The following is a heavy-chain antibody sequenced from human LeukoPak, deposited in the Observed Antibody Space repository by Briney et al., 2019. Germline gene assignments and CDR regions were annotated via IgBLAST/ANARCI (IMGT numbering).Heavy chain of an antibody. CDR3: ARVYDFWSGYYGMDV. CDR1: GYTFTGYY. CDR2: INPNSGGT. Sequence: SVNVSCKASGYTFTGYYMHWVRQAPGQGLEWMGWINPNSGGTNYAQKFQGRVTMTRDTYISTAYMELSRLRSDDTAVYYCARVYDFWSGYYGMDVWGQGTTVTVSS. J-gene: IGHJ6*02. V-gene: IGHV1-2*02. D-gene: IGHD3-3*01.